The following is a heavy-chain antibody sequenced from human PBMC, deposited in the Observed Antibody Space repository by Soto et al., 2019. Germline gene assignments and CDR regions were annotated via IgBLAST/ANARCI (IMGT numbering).Heavy chain of an antibody. Sequence: ASVKVCCKVSGYTLAELSMHWVRQAPGKGLEWMGGFDPEDGETIYAQKFQGRVTMTEDTSTDTAYMELSSLRSEDTAVYYCATEKRGEHHQVIGYWGQGTLVTVSS. CDR1: GYTLAELS. CDR3: ATEKRGEHHQVIGY. CDR2: FDPEDGET. J-gene: IGHJ4*02. D-gene: IGHD1-26*01. V-gene: IGHV1-24*01.